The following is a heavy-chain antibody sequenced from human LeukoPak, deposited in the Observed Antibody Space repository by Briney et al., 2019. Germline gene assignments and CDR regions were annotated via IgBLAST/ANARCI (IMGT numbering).Heavy chain of an antibody. CDR3: ARNNYETSGYYLDP. V-gene: IGHV4-59*01. Sequence: SETLSLTCTVSGGSISSYYWSWIRQPPGKGLEWIGYIYYSGSTNYNPSLKSRVTMSVDTSRNQFSLKLSSVTAADTAIYYCARNNYETSGYYLDPWGQGILVTVSS. CDR2: IYYSGST. J-gene: IGHJ5*02. CDR1: GGSISSYY. D-gene: IGHD3-22*01.